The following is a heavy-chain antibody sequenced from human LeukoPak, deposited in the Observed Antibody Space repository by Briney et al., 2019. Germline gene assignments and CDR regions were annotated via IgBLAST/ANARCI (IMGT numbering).Heavy chain of an antibody. J-gene: IGHJ4*02. V-gene: IGHV3-33*08. Sequence: PGGSLRLSCAASRFTFNNNAMTWVRQAPGKGLEWVAVIWYDGSNRYYADSVKGRFTISRGNAKNSLYLQMNSLRDEDTAVYYCARDKGYSGSYGDFDYWGQGTLVTVSS. CDR3: ARDKGYSGSYGDFDY. CDR2: IWYDGSNR. CDR1: RFTFNNNA. D-gene: IGHD1-26*01.